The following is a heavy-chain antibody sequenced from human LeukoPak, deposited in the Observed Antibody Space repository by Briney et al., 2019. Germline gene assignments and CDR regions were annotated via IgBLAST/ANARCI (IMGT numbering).Heavy chain of an antibody. V-gene: IGHV1-3*01. CDR3: VRDKRGSRNWFDP. CDR1: GYTFTSYA. J-gene: IGHJ5*02. D-gene: IGHD3-16*01. CDR2: INAGNGNT. Sequence: ASVKVSCKASGYTFTSYAMHWVRQAPGQRLEWMGWINAGNGNTKYSQKFQGRVTITRDTSASTAYMELSSLRSEDTAVYYCVRDKRGSRNWFDPWGQGTLVTVSS.